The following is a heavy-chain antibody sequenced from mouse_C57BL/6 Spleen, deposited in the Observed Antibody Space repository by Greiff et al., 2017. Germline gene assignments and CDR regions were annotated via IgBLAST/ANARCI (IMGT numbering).Heavy chain of an antibody. CDR3: ARRGTTVVNYAMDY. CDR1: GFSLTSYG. J-gene: IGHJ4*01. CDR2: IWSGGST. V-gene: IGHV2-2*01. Sequence: QVQLKESGPGLVQPSQSLSITCTVSGFSLTSYGVHWVRQSPGKGLEWLGVIWSGGSTDYNAAFISRLSISKDNSKSQVFFKMNSLQADDTAIYYCARRGTTVVNYAMDYWGQGTSVTVSS. D-gene: IGHD1-1*01.